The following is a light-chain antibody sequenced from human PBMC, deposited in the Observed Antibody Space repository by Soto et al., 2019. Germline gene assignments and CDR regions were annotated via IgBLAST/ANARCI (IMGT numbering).Light chain of an antibody. CDR3: QEYNTWPWT. CDR2: GAS. J-gene: IGKJ1*01. V-gene: IGKV3-15*01. Sequence: ETVMTQSPATLSVSPGERATLSYRASQSVNSNLAWYQQKLGQAPRVLIYGASTRATGIPDRFSGSGSGTEFILTISSLQSEDFAVYYCQEYNTWPWTFGQGTKVEIK. CDR1: QSVNSN.